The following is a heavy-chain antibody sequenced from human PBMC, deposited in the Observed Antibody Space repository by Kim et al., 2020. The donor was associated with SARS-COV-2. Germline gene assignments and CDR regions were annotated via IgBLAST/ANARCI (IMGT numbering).Heavy chain of an antibody. J-gene: IGHJ6*02. CDR1: GFTVSSSH. CDR3: ARDQWIEGQSYGIDV. CDR2: IYSGGRT. D-gene: IGHD5-12*01. V-gene: IGHV3-53*01. Sequence: GGSLRLSCAASGFTVSSSHMSWVRQTPGRGLEWVSLIYSGGRTNYGDSVKGRFTISRDYSKNTLYLQMNSLRVEDTAVYYCARDQWIEGQSYGIDVWGLGTTVTVSS.